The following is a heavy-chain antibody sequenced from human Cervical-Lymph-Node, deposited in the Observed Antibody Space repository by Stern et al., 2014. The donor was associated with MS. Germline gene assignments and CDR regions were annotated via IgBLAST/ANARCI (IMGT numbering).Heavy chain of an antibody. CDR1: GGTFSSSYA. J-gene: IGHJ5*02. CDR2: IIPNLGLP. D-gene: IGHD2-15*01. CDR3: ARGVVSNRAAATLHNLFDP. V-gene: IGHV1-69*09. Sequence: VQLVESGAEVKKPGSSVNVSCKASGGTFSSSYAITWMRQAPGQGLEWMGRIIPNLGLPNYAQKFQGRVTITADTSTSTAYMELSSLRSEDTAVYYCARGVVSNRAAATLHNLFDPWGQGTLVTVSS.